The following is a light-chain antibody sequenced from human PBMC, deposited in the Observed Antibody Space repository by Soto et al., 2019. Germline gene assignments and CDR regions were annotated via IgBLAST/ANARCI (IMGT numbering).Light chain of an antibody. V-gene: IGKV1-5*03. Sequence: DIERTPSLSTLSASVVYRFPIIFLAIHSISSWLAWYQKKPVTAPKLLIYEASTLESGVPSRFSGSRSGTAFTLTVRSLQPDDFATYYCQQYNDSFQYTFGQGTKVDVK. J-gene: IGKJ2*01. CDR3: QQYNDSFQYT. CDR1: HSISSW. CDR2: EAS.